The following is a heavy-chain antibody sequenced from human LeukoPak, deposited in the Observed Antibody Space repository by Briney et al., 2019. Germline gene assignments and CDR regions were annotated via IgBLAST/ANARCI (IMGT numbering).Heavy chain of an antibody. CDR3: ASLTVDTAMVEDY. CDR1: GGSFSGYY. J-gene: IGHJ4*02. V-gene: IGHV4-34*01. CDR2: INHSRST. D-gene: IGHD5-18*01. Sequence: PSETLSLTCAVYGGSFSGYYWSWIRQPPGKGLEWIGEINHSRSTNYNPSLKSRVTISVDTSKNQFSLKLSSVTAADTAVYYCASLTVDTAMVEDYWGQGTLVTVSS.